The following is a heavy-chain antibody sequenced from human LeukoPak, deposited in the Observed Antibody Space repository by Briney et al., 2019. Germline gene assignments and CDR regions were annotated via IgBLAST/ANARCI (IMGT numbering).Heavy chain of an antibody. J-gene: IGHJ4*02. CDR1: GGSVSSGSYY. Sequence: SETLSLTCTVSGGSVSSGSYYWGWIRQPPEKGLDRIGYIHYSGSTNYNPSLKCRVTISVDTSKNQFSLKLSSVTAADTAVYYCARLPVYCIGGSCYYFDFWGQGTLVTVSS. D-gene: IGHD2-15*01. CDR2: IHYSGST. CDR3: ARLPVYCIGGSCYYFDF. V-gene: IGHV4-61*01.